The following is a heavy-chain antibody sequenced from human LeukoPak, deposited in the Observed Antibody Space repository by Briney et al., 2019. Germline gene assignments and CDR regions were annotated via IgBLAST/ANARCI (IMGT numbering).Heavy chain of an antibody. Sequence: GASVKVSCKASGYTFTSYGISWVRQAPGQGLEWMGWISAYNGNTNYAKKLQGRVTMTTDTSTSTAYMELRSLRSDDTAVYYCARVSTNRYDSSGYYTDYWGQGTLVTVSS. V-gene: IGHV1-18*01. CDR2: ISAYNGNT. J-gene: IGHJ4*02. D-gene: IGHD3-22*01. CDR1: GYTFTSYG. CDR3: ARVSTNRYDSSGYYTDY.